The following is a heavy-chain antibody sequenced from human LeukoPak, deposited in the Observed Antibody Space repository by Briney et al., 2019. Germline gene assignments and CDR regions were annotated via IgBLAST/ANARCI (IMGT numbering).Heavy chain of an antibody. J-gene: IGHJ6*02. D-gene: IGHD6-19*01. V-gene: IGHV7-4-1*02. Sequence: ASVKISCKASGYTFTSYAMNWVRQAPGQGLEWMGWINTNTGNPTYAQGFTGRFVFSLDTSVSTAYLQISSLKAEDTAVYYCARLQSAVAGYYYYYGMDVWGQGTTVTVSS. CDR1: GYTFTSYA. CDR3: ARLQSAVAGYYYYYGMDV. CDR2: INTNTGNP.